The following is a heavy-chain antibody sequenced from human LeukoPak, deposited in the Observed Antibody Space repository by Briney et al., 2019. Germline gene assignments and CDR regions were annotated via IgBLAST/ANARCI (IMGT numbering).Heavy chain of an antibody. V-gene: IGHV4-61*02. Sequence: SETLSLTCTVSGGSISSGSYYWSWIRQPAGKGLEWIGRIYTSGSTNYNPSLKSRVTISVDTSKNQFSLKLSSVTAADTAVYYCARRKQLVRYFDLWGRGTLVTVSS. CDR2: IYTSGST. D-gene: IGHD6-13*01. J-gene: IGHJ2*01. CDR3: ARRKQLVRYFDL. CDR1: GGSISSGSYY.